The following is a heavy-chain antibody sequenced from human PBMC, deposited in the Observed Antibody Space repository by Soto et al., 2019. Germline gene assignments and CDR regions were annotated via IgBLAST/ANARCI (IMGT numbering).Heavy chain of an antibody. CDR2: ISRDSNYI. J-gene: IGHJ4*02. Sequence: EVQLVESGGGLVKPGGSLRLFCAASGFTFISYSMNWVRQAPGKGLEWILSISRDSNYIYYADSVKRRFTISRDNAKNSLYLQMNSLRAEDTAVFYCARAPSQWLVYFDYWGQGTLVTVSS. CDR3: ARAPSQWLVYFDY. V-gene: IGHV3-21*01. D-gene: IGHD6-19*01. CDR1: GFTFISYS.